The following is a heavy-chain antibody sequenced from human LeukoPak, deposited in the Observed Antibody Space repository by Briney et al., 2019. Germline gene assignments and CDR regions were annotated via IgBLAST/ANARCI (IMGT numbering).Heavy chain of an antibody. CDR2: ISGSGGST. V-gene: IGHV3-23*01. CDR3: ARRGSTSCFDY. D-gene: IGHD2-2*01. CDR1: GFTFSNNA. Sequence: GSLRLSCAASGFTFSNNAMSWVRQAPGKGLEWVSAISGSGGSTYYVDSVKGRFTISRDNSKNTLYLQMNSLRAEDTAVYYCARRGSTSCFDYWGQGTLVTVSS. J-gene: IGHJ4*02.